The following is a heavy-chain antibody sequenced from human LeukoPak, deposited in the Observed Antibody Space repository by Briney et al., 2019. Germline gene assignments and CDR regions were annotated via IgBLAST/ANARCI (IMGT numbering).Heavy chain of an antibody. D-gene: IGHD1-26*01. CDR1: XXXXXSXA. V-gene: IGHV3-23*01. CDR3: AKEVSTRGRFDY. CDR2: ISGSGGST. J-gene: IGHJ4*02. Sequence: GGSLXXSXXXSXXXXXSXAMSWVRQGLGRGLERVSAISGSGGSTYYADSVKGRFTISRDNSKNTLYLQMNSLRAEDTAVYYCAKEVSTRGRFDYWGQGTLVTVSS.